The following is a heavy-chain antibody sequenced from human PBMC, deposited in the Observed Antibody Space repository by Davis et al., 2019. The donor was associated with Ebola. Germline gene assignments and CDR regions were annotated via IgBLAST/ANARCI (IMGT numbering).Heavy chain of an antibody. CDR1: RYSFTSYW. V-gene: IGHV5-51*01. CDR3: ARPMTSRSAAAFDI. J-gene: IGHJ3*02. D-gene: IGHD3-3*01. CDR2: IYPGDSDT. Sequence: TVSCQGSRYSFTSYWIGWVRQMPGKGLEWMGIIYPGDSDTRYSPSFQGQVTISADKSISTANLQWSSLKASDTAMYYCARPMTSRSAAAFDIWGQGTMVTVSS.